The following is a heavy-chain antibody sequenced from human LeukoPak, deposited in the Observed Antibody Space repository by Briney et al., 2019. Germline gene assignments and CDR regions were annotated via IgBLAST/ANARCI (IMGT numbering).Heavy chain of an antibody. CDR3: AKGALLWFGELFDH. V-gene: IGHV3-20*04. D-gene: IGHD3-10*01. Sequence: PGGSLRLSCAASGFTFDDYGMSWVRQAPGKGLEWVSGINWNGGSTGYADSVKGRFTISRDNAKNSLYLQMNSLRAEDTAVYYCAKGALLWFGELFDHWGQGTLVTVSS. CDR2: INWNGGST. J-gene: IGHJ4*02. CDR1: GFTFDDYG.